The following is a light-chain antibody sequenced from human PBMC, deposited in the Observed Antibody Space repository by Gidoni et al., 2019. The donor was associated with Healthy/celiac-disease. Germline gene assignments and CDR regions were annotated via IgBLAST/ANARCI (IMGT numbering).Light chain of an antibody. CDR1: QSVSSY. V-gene: IGKV3-11*01. Sequence: EILLPQSPATLSLSPGERATLSCRASQSVSSYLAWYQQKPGQAPRLLIYDASNRATGIPARFSGSGSGTDFTLTISRLEPEDFAVYYCQQRSNWLTFGQGTRLEIK. J-gene: IGKJ5*01. CDR2: DAS. CDR3: QQRSNWLT.